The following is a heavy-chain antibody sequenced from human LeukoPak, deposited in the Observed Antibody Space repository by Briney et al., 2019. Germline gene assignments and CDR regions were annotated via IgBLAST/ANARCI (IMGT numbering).Heavy chain of an antibody. D-gene: IGHD3-9*01. V-gene: IGHV3-7*01. Sequence: GGSLRLSCAASGFTFSSYWMSWVRQAPGKGLEWVANIKQDGSEKYYVDSVKGRFTISRDNAKNSLYLQMNSLRAEDTAVYYCARDSYYDILTGYYNYWGQGTLVTVTS. CDR2: IKQDGSEK. CDR3: ARDSYYDILTGYYNY. CDR1: GFTFSSYW. J-gene: IGHJ4*02.